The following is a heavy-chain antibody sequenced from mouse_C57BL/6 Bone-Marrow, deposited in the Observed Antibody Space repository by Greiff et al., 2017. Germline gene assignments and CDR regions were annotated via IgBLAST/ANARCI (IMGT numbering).Heavy chain of an antibody. Sequence: QVQLQQSGAELARPGASVKLSCKASGYTFTSYGISWVKQRTGQGLEWIGEIYPRSGNTYYNEKFKGKATLTADKSSSTAYMQLSSLTSEDSAVYFCATSYYSNYVGAMDYWGQGTSVTVSS. D-gene: IGHD2-5*01. CDR1: GYTFTSYG. CDR3: ATSYYSNYVGAMDY. J-gene: IGHJ4*01. CDR2: IYPRSGNT. V-gene: IGHV1-81*01.